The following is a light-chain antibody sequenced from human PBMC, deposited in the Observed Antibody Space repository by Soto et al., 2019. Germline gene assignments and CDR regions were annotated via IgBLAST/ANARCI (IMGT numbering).Light chain of an antibody. V-gene: IGKV1-5*03. CDR1: DNIVHW. CDR2: KAA. J-gene: IGKJ1*01. CDR3: QQYDSYSWT. Sequence: DIQMTQSPSTLSASVGDRVAITCRASDNIVHWVAWYQQKPGKAPKLLIYKAANLADEVPSRFAGSGSGTDFTLTITRLQPDDFATYSCQQYDSYSWTFGQGTKVDIK.